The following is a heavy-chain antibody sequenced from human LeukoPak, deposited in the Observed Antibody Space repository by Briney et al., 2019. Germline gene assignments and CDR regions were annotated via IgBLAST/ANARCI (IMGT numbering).Heavy chain of an antibody. D-gene: IGHD3-10*02. CDR3: AELGITMIGGV. CDR1: GFTFTNVW. V-gene: IGHV3-7*01. Sequence: GGSLRLSCAASGFTFTNVWMSWVRQAPGKGLEWLANIEEDGSEKYYMDSVKGRFTISRDNAKNSLYLQMNSLRAEDTAVYYCAELGITMIGGVWGKGTTVTISS. CDR2: IEEDGSEK. J-gene: IGHJ6*04.